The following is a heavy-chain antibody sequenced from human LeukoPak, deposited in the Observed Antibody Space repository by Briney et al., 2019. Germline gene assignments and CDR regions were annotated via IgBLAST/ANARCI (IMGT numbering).Heavy chain of an antibody. V-gene: IGHV4-30-4*01. CDR3: ARDRGWNPHYFDY. D-gene: IGHD1-1*01. J-gene: IGHJ4*02. CDR2: IYYSGST. Sequence: SETLSLTCTVSGGSISSGDYYWSWIRQPPGKGLEWIGYIYYSGSTYYNPSLKNRVTISVDTSKNQFSLKLSSVTAADTAVYYCARDRGWNPHYFDYWGQGTLVTVSS. CDR1: GGSISSGDYY.